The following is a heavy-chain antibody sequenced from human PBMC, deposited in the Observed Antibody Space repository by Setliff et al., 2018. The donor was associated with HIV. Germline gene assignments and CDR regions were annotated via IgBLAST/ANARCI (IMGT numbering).Heavy chain of an antibody. V-gene: IGHV3-23*01. J-gene: IGHJ4*02. CDR1: GFAFSSYA. CDR2: ISGSAGTT. Sequence: GGSLRLSCAASGFAFSSYAMNWVRQAPGKGLEWVSGISGSAGTTYYADSVKGRFTISRDNSKNTLYLQMNSLRVEDTAVYYCATDCAVVGGTGSLDSWGQGTLVTVSS. D-gene: IGHD1-26*01. CDR3: ATDCAVVGGTGSLDS.